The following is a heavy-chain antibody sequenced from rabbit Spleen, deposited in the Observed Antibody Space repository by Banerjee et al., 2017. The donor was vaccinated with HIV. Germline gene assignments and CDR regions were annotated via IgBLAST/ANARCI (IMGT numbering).Heavy chain of an antibody. CDR3: AKSINVYGYSGYAMDL. CDR2: IYTGSSGST. V-gene: IGHV1S45*01. D-gene: IGHD6-1*01. Sequence: QEQLVESGGGLVKPEGSLKLSCTASGFSFSNKAVMCWVRQAPGKGLEWIACIYTGSSGSTYYASWAKGRFTISKTSSSTVTLQMTSLTAADTATYFCAKSINVYGYSGYAMDLWGPGTLVTVS. CDR1: GFSFSNKAV. J-gene: IGHJ6*01.